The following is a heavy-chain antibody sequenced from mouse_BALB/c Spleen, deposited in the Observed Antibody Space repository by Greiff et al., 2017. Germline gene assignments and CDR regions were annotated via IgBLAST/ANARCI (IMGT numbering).Heavy chain of an antibody. CDR3: ARRLLGY. Sequence: EVQVVESGGGLVQPGGSRKLSCAASGFTFSSFGMHWVRQAPEKGLEWVAYISSGSSTIYYADTVKGRFTISRDNPKNTLFLQMTSLRSEDTAMYYCARRLLGYWGQGTLVTVSA. D-gene: IGHD1-2*01. CDR1: GFTFSSFG. CDR2: ISSGSSTI. J-gene: IGHJ3*01. V-gene: IGHV5-17*02.